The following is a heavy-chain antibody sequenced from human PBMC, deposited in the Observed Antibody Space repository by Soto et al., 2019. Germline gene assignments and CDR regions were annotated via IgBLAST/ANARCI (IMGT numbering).Heavy chain of an antibody. V-gene: IGHV4-59*01. CDR1: GGSISSYY. CDR2: IYYIGST. J-gene: IGHJ5*02. CDR3: ARDHISPGWFDP. Sequence: SETLSLTCSVSGGSISSYYWSWIRQPPGKGLEWIGYIYYIGSTNYNPSLKSRVTISVDTSKNQFSLKLSSVTAADTAVYYCARDHISPGWFDPWGQGTLVTVSS. D-gene: IGHD2-21*01.